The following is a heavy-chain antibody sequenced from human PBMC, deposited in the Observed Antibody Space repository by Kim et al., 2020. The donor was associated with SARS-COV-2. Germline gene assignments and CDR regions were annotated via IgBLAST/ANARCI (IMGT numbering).Heavy chain of an antibody. V-gene: IGHV3-7*03. CDR1: GFTFSSYW. CDR2: IKQDGSEK. D-gene: IGHD2-2*01. Sequence: ALRLSCAASGFTFSSYWMSWVRQAPGKGLEWVANIKQDGSEKYYVDSVKGRFTISRDNAKNSLYLQMNSLRAEDTAVYYCARDGYCSSTSCYENWFDPWGQGTLVTVSS. J-gene: IGHJ5*02. CDR3: ARDGYCSSTSCYENWFDP.